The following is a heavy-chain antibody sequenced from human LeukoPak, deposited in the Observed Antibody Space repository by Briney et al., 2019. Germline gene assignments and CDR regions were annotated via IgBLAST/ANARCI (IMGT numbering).Heavy chain of an antibody. J-gene: IGHJ3*01. CDR2: INSNGGNT. CDR1: GFTFSSYA. Sequence: GGSLRLSCAASGFTFSSYAMHWVRQAPGKGLEYVSAINSNGGNTYYADSVKGRFTISRDNSKNTLYLQMGSLRAEDMAVYYCARWGANSYDRSGYGFWGQGTMVTVSS. CDR3: ARWGANSYDRSGYGF. V-gene: IGHV3-64*02. D-gene: IGHD3-22*01.